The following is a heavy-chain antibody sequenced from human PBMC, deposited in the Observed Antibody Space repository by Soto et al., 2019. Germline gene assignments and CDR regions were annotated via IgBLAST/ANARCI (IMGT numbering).Heavy chain of an antibody. J-gene: IGHJ4*02. D-gene: IGHD3-3*01. CDR3: AKDLRFRGGITISWSAASGVDN. CDR1: GFTFSSYG. V-gene: IGHV3-23*01. CDR2: ISGSGGST. Sequence: GGSLRLPCAASGFTFSSYGMHWVRQAPGKGLEWVSAISGSGGSTYYADSVKGRFTISRDNSKNTLYLQMSSLRAEDTAVDYLAKDLRFRGGITISWSAASGVDNWGKGTLVTVSS.